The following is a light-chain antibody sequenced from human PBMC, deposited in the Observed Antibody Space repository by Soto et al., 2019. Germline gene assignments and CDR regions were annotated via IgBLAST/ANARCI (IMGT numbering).Light chain of an antibody. CDR1: QSVNYAY. CDR3: QQYGTSVLT. J-gene: IGKJ4*01. Sequence: EIVLTQSPGTLSLSPGERATLSCMASQSVNYAYLAWYQQKPGQAPRLLIYDASKRATGIPDRFSGSGSGTDFTLTISRLEPEDFAVYYCQQYGTSVLTFGGGTKVEIK. V-gene: IGKV3-20*01. CDR2: DAS.